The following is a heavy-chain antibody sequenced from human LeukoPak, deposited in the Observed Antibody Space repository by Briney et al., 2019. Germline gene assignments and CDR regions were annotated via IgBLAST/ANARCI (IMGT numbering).Heavy chain of an antibody. J-gene: IGHJ4*02. Sequence: GGSLRLSCVASGFTFSTYWMSWVRQAPGKGLEWVANIKEDGSDKNYVGSVKGRFTIFRDNAKNSLYLQTNSLRAEDTAVYYCARRDDYGGNPGYWGQGTLVTVSS. D-gene: IGHD4-23*01. CDR1: GFTFSTYW. V-gene: IGHV3-7*01. CDR3: ARRDDYGGNPGY. CDR2: IKEDGSDK.